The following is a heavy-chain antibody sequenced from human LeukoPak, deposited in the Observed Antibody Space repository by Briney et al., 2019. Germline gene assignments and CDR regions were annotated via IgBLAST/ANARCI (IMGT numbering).Heavy chain of an antibody. J-gene: IGHJ4*02. CDR2: IYYSGST. V-gene: IGHV4-39*01. Sequence: PSETLSLTCTVSGGSISSSSYYWGWIRQPPGKGLEWIGSIYYSGSTYYNPSLKSRVTISVDTSKNQFSLKLSSVTAADTAVYYRARHARRQWLGYFVYWGQGTLVTVS. CDR3: ARHARRQWLGYFVY. D-gene: IGHD6-19*01. CDR1: GGSISSSSYY.